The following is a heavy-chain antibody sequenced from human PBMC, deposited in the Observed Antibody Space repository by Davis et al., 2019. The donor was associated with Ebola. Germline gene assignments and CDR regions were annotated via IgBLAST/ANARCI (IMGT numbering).Heavy chain of an antibody. V-gene: IGHV4-34*01. D-gene: IGHD3-16*01. CDR3: ARGARYVSGWFDY. CDR2: INHSGST. J-gene: IGHJ5*01. Sequence: MPSETLSLTCAVYGGSFSGYYWSWIRQPPGKGLEWIGEINHSGSTNYNPSLKSRVTISVDTSKNQFSLKLSSVTAADSAVYYCARGARYVSGWFDYWGQGTLVTVSS. CDR1: GGSFSGYY.